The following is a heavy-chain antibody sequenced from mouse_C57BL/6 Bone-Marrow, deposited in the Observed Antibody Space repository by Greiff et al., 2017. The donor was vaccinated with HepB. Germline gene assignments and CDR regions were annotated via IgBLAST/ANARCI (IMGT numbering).Heavy chain of an antibody. D-gene: IGHD1-1*01. CDR1: GYTFTDYE. CDR3: TIITTVVARYFDV. J-gene: IGHJ1*03. Sequence: VQLQQSGAELVRPGASVTLSCKASGYTFTDYEMHWVKQTPVHGLEWIGAIDPETGGTAYNQKFKGKAILTADKSSSTAYMELRSLTSEDSAVYYCTIITTVVARYFDVWGTGTTVTVSS. CDR2: IDPETGGT. V-gene: IGHV1-15*01.